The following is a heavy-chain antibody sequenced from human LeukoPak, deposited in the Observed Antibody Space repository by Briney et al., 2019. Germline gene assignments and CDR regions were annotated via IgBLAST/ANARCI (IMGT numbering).Heavy chain of an antibody. CDR2: INHSGST. CDR1: GGSFSGYY. V-gene: IGHV4-34*01. D-gene: IGHD3-10*01. J-gene: IGHJ4*02. CDR3: ARVALLGRIN. Sequence: SETLSLTCAVYGGSFSGYYWSWIRQPPGKGLEWIGEINHSGSTNYNPSLKSRVTISVDTSKNQFSLKLSSVTAADTAVYYCARVALLGRINWGQGTLITVSS.